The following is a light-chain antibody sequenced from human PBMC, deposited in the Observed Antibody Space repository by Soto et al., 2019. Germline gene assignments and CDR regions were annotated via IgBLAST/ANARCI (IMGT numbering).Light chain of an antibody. J-gene: IGLJ2*01. V-gene: IGLV3-1*01. Sequence: SCELTQPPSVSVSPGQTASITCSGHKLGERYACWYQQKPGQSPVLVIYQDNKRPSGIPERFSGSNSGNTATLTISGTQAMDEADYYCQAWDSTTVVFGGGTKLTVL. CDR2: QDN. CDR3: QAWDSTTVV. CDR1: KLGERY.